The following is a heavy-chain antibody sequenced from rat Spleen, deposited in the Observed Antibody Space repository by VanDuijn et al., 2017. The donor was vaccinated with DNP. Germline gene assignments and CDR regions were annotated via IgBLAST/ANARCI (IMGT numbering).Heavy chain of an antibody. CDR2: ISYEGRKT. V-gene: IGHV5-22*01. CDR1: GFAFSDYY. CDR3: ARLRWELGGYYFDY. Sequence: EVQLVESGGGLVQPGRSLKLSCAVSGFAFSDYYMAWVRQGPKKGLEWVASISYEGRKTYYGDSVKGRFTISRDNAKSTLYLQMNSLKSEDTVTYYCARLRWELGGYYFDYWGQGVMVTVSS. D-gene: IGHD4-3*01. J-gene: IGHJ2*01.